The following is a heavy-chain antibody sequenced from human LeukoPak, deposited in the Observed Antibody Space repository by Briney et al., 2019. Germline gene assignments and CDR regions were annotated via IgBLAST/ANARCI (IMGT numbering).Heavy chain of an antibody. J-gene: IGHJ6*03. D-gene: IGHD3-22*01. Sequence: GGSLRLSCAASGFTFSSYGMSWVRQAPGKGLEWVSAICASGDTTYYADSVKGRFTISRDNSKNTLYLQMYSLRTEDTAVYYCARVQIYFDTWAQDNFYYMDVWGKGTAVT. V-gene: IGHV3-23*01. CDR1: GFTFSSYG. CDR2: ICASGDTT. CDR3: ARVQIYFDTWAQDNFYYMDV.